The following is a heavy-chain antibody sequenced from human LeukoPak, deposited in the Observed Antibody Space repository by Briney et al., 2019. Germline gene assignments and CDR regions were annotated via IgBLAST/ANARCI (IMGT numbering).Heavy chain of an antibody. V-gene: IGHV3-23*01. CDR1: GFTFSSYA. CDR3: ARGGELPSAFDY. CDR2: ISASGVNT. J-gene: IGHJ4*02. D-gene: IGHD1-26*01. Sequence: GGSLRLSCAASGFTFSSYALSWVRQSPERGLEWVSAISASGVNTYYADSVKGRFTISRDNSKNTLFLQMNSLRAEDTAVYYCARGGELPSAFDYWGQGTLVTVSS.